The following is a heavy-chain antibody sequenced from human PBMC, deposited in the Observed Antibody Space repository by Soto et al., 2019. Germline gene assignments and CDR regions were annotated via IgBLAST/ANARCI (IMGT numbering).Heavy chain of an antibody. D-gene: IGHD4-17*01. Sequence: GESLKISCQVSGYTFTIYWIGWVRQMPRKGLEWMGIIYPSDSDTRYSPSFQGQVTISADQSINTAYLQWDSLKASDTAIYYCARPANTVADHFDLWGQGTPVTVSS. V-gene: IGHV5-51*01. J-gene: IGHJ4*02. CDR2: IYPSDSDT. CDR3: ARPANTVADHFDL. CDR1: GYTFTIYW.